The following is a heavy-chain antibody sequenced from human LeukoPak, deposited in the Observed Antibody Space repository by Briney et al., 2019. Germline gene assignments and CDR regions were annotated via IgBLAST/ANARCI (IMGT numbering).Heavy chain of an antibody. V-gene: IGHV3-21*01. CDR3: ARGVHDSSGYYSLYWYYYMDV. D-gene: IGHD3-22*01. Sequence: GGSLRLSCGASGFTFSSYSMNWVRQAPGKGLEWVSSISSSSSYIYYADSVKGRFTISRDNAKNSLYLQMNSLRAEDTAVYYCARGVHDSSGYYSLYWYYYMDVWGKGTTVTVSS. CDR1: GFTFSSYS. CDR2: ISSSSSYI. J-gene: IGHJ6*03.